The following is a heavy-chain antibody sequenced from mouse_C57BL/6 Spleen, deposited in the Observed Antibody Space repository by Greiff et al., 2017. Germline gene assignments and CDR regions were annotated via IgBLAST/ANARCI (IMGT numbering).Heavy chain of an antibody. D-gene: IGHD1-1*01. CDR1: GFSLTSYG. CDR3: AKNGFDGSSFYAMDY. J-gene: IGHJ4*01. Sequence: QVQLKESGPGLVQPSQSLSITCTVSGFSLTSYGVHWVRQSPGKGLEWLGVIWRGGSTDYNAAFMSRLSITKDNSKSQVFFKMNSLQADDTAIYYCAKNGFDGSSFYAMDYWGQGTSVTVSS. CDR2: IWRGGST. V-gene: IGHV2-5*01.